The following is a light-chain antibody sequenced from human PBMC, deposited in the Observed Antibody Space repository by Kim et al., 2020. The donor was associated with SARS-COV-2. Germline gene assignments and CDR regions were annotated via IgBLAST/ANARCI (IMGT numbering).Light chain of an antibody. CDR3: QQYNNWPPHT. V-gene: IGKV3-15*01. Sequence: EIVMTQSPATLSVSPGERATLSCRASQSVSSNLGWYQQKPGQAPRLLIYGASTRATGIPARFSGSGSGTEFTLTISSLQSEDFAVYYCQQYNNWPPHTIGQGTKLEI. CDR1: QSVSSN. CDR2: GAS. J-gene: IGKJ2*01.